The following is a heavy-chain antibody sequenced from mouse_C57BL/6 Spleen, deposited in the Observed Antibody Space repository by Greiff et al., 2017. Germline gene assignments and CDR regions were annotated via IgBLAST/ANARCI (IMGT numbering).Heavy chain of an antibody. D-gene: IGHD1-1*02. V-gene: IGHV10-1*01. Sequence: EVQGVESGGGLVQPKGSLKLSCAASGFSFNTYAMNWVRQAPGKGLEWVARIRSKSNNYATYYADSVKDRFTISRDDSESMLYLQMNNLKTEDTAMYYCVRRFGGYYWYFDVWGTGTTVTVSS. J-gene: IGHJ1*03. CDR3: VRRFGGYYWYFDV. CDR1: GFSFNTYA. CDR2: IRSKSNNYAT.